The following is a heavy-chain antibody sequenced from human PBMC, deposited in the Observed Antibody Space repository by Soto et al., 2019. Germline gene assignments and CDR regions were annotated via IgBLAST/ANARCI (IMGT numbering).Heavy chain of an antibody. J-gene: IGHJ4*02. D-gene: IGHD2-15*01. V-gene: IGHV4-59*12. CDR1: GGSISTYY. Sequence: SETLSLTCTVSGGSISTYYWSWIRQPPGKGLEWIGYIYHSGSTYYNPSLKSRVTISVDRSKNQFSLKLSSVTAADTAVYYCARGQVVAAQHWGQGTLVTVSS. CDR3: ARGQVVAAQH. CDR2: IYHSGST.